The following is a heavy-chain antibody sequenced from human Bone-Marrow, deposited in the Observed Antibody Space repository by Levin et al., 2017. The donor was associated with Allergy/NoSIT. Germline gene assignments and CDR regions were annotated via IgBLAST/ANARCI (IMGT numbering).Heavy chain of an antibody. J-gene: IGHJ4*02. CDR1: GGSIDGFF. V-gene: IGHV4-59*01. D-gene: IGHD6-19*01. CDR2: IYYSGSA. Sequence: KPSETLSLTCTVSGGSIDGFFWSWIRQPPGKGLEWIGYIYYSGSANYNPSLKSRVTISVDTSKNQFSLKLSSVTAADTAVYYCARDGYSSGWYYFDYWGQGTLVTVSS. CDR3: ARDGYSSGWYYFDY.